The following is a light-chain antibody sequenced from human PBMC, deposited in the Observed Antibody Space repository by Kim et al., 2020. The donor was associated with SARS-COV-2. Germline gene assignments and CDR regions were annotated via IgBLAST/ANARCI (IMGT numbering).Light chain of an antibody. CDR1: NSNIGSNA. CDR2: SNS. V-gene: IGLV1-44*01. CDR3: SIWDDSLNAWV. J-gene: IGLJ3*02. Sequence: QSALTQPPSASGTPEQRVTISCSGSNSNIGSNAVQWYQFLPGMAPKLLIHSNSQRPSGVPDRFSGSKSGTSASLAISGLQSEDEADYFCSIWDDSLNAWVFGGGTQLTVL.